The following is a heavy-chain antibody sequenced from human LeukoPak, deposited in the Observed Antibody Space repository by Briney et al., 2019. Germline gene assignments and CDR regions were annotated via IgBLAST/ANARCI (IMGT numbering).Heavy chain of an antibody. CDR2: IYYSGTT. CDR3: ARGGWSAFDI. Sequence: SETLSLTCTVSGGSISSYYWSWIRQPPGKGQEWIGYIYYSGTTNYNPYLKSRVTISVDTSKNQFSMKLRSVTAADTAVYYCARGGWSAFDIWGQGTMVTVSS. J-gene: IGHJ3*02. V-gene: IGHV4-59*01. D-gene: IGHD3-10*01. CDR1: GGSISSYY.